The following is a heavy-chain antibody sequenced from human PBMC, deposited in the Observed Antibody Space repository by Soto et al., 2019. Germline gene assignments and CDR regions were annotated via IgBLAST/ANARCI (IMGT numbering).Heavy chain of an antibody. CDR3: ARELWGYRH. CDR1: GFTFSSHA. V-gene: IGHV3-23*01. D-gene: IGHD2-21*01. J-gene: IGHJ4*02. Sequence: VQLLESGGALVQPGGALRLSCAASGFTFSSHAMSWVRQAPGKGLEWVSSISAGAEGAYYADSVKGRFTISRSNSNNTLYLQMNSLRAEDTVVYDCARELWGYRHWGQGTVVTVSS. CDR2: ISAGAEGA.